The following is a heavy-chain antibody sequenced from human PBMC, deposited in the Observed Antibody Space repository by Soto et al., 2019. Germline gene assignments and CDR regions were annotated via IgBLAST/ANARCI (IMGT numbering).Heavy chain of an antibody. Sequence: QVQLQESGPGLVKPLETVSLTCTVSGGSLIDDYWHWLRQSPGKGLEWIGYVYYSGSTNYNPSLKIRVTISVDRSKNQCSLKLSSVTAADTAVYYCARGNDWKSATFDIWGHGTMVSVSS. J-gene: IGHJ3*02. V-gene: IGHV4-59*01. CDR2: VYYSGST. D-gene: IGHD2-21*01. CDR1: GGSLIDDY. CDR3: ARGNDWKSATFDI.